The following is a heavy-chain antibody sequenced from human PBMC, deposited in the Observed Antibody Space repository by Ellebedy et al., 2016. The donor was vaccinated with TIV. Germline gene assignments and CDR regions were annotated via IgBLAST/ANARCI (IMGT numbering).Heavy chain of an antibody. J-gene: IGHJ4*02. V-gene: IGHV3-15*05. CDR3: ARDSGALLWFGESSFFDY. CDR2: IKSKTDGGTT. D-gene: IGHD3-10*01. Sequence: GGSLRLXXAASGFTFSNAWMSWVRQAPGKGLEWVGRIKSKTDGGTTDYAAPVKGRFTISRDDSKNTLYLQMNSLRAEDTAVYYCARDSGALLWFGESSFFDYWGQGTLVTVSS. CDR1: GFTFSNAW.